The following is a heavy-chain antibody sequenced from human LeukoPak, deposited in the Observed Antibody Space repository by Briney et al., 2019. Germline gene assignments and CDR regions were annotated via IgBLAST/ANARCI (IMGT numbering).Heavy chain of an antibody. CDR1: GYSFTSYW. Sequence: GESLKISCKGSGYSFTSYWISWVRQLPGKGLEWMERIDPSDSYTNYSPSFQGHVTISADKSISTAYLQWSSLKASDTAMYYSARYVLRFLTPIYYYYGMDVWGQGTTVTVSS. D-gene: IGHD3-3*01. V-gene: IGHV5-10-1*01. J-gene: IGHJ6*02. CDR3: ARYVLRFLTPIYYYYGMDV. CDR2: IDPSDSYT.